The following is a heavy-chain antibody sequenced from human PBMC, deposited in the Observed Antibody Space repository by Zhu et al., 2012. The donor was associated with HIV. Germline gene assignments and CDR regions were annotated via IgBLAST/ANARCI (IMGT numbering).Heavy chain of an antibody. D-gene: IGHD6-19*01. CDR1: GGAINSHY. CDR2: MSYSGDT. V-gene: IGHV4-59*11. J-gene: IGHJ2*01. Sequence: QVQLEESGPRVVKSSETLSLTCIVSGGAINSHYCNWIRQSPERGLEWLGHMSYSGDTNYNPSLKSRITMSVDGSKIHFSLKLTSVTAADTATYYCARSVRRRRLVRQRILDLWGPGIRVTVSS. CDR3: ARSVRRRRLVRQRILDL.